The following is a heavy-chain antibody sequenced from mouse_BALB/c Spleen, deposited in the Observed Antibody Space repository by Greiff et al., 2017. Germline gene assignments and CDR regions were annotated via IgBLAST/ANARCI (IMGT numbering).Heavy chain of an antibody. J-gene: IGHJ2*01. CDR2: IDPANGNT. CDR1: GFNIKDTY. CDR3: ASGGSGYVLDY. Sequence: VQLQQSGAELVKPGASVKLSCTASGFNIKDTYMHWVKQRPEQGLEWIGRIDPANGNTKYDPKFQGKAAITADTSSNTAYLQLSSLTSEDTAVYYCASGGSGYVLDYWGQGTTLTVSS. V-gene: IGHV14-3*02. D-gene: IGHD3-1*01.